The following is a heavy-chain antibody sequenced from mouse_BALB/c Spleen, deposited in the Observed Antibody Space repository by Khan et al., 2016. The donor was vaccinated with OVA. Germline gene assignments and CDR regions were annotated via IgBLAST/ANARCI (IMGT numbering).Heavy chain of an antibody. CDR3: TRHYGYDGEVAF. V-gene: IGHV5-6-2*01. CDR2: ITSNGGRS. J-gene: IGHJ3*01. Sequence: EVNVVESGGGLVNLGGSLKLSCTASGITISGYYMSWVRQPPEKRLELVAAITSNGGRSNYPDTVKGRFTLSRDNAKNTLYLQMTSLKSEDTAWYYCTRHYGYDGEVAFWGQGTLVTVSA. D-gene: IGHD2-2*01. CDR1: GITISGYY.